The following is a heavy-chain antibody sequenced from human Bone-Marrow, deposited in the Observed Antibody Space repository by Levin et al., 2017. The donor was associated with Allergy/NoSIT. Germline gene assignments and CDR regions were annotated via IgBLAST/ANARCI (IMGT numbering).Heavy chain of an antibody. V-gene: IGHV3-21*06. J-gene: IGHJ3*01. CDR3: ARDWARTGYCTTSSCSDAFDV. D-gene: IGHD2-2*01. CDR1: GFSFSSYT. CDR2: ISSSSTYI. Sequence: GESLKISCSASGFSFSSYTINWVRQAPGKGLEWVSSISSSSTYINYADSVEGRFTISRDNAKSSAYLQMNILRADDTAVYYCARDWARTGYCTTSSCSDAFDVWGQGTTVIVSS.